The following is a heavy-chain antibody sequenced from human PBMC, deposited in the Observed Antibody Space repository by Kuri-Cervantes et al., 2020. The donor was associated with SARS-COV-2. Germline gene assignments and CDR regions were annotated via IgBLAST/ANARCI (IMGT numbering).Heavy chain of an antibody. D-gene: IGHD6-19*01. CDR3: ARESWDEFGDVWLGLDS. CDR1: GGSISSYY. V-gene: IGHV4-59*12. CDR2: IYYSGST. J-gene: IGHJ4*02. Sequence: GSLRLSCTVSGGSISSYYWSWIRQPPGKGLEWIGYIYYSGSTNYNPSLKSRVTISVDTSKNQFSLKLSSVTAADTAVYYCARESWDEFGDVWLGLDSWGQGTLVTVSS.